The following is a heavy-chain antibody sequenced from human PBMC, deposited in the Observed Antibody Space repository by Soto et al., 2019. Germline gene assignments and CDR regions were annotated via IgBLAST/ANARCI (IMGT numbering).Heavy chain of an antibody. D-gene: IGHD3-3*01. CDR1: GGSISNYY. CDR3: ARGGQDFWSGPFDY. CDR2: IDTSGST. Sequence: SETLSLTCTVSGGSISNYYCNWIRQPAGKGLEWIGRIDTSGSTNYNPSLKSRVTMSVDTSKQEFSLKLSSVTAADTALYYCARGGQDFWSGPFDYWGRGALVTAPQ. J-gene: IGHJ4*02. V-gene: IGHV4-4*07.